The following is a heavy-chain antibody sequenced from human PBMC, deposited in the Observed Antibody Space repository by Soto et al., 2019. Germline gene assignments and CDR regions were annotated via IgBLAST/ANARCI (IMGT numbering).Heavy chain of an antibody. CDR1: GGSISSYY. D-gene: IGHD5-18*01. Sequence: SETLSLTCTVSGGSISSYYWSWIRQPPGKGLEWIGCIYYSGSTNYNPSLKSRVTISVDTSKNQFSLKLSSVTAADTAVYYCACIFSGGYGYGFYYYGMDVWGQGTTVTVSS. J-gene: IGHJ6*02. CDR3: ACIFSGGYGYGFYYYGMDV. CDR2: IYYSGST. V-gene: IGHV4-59*08.